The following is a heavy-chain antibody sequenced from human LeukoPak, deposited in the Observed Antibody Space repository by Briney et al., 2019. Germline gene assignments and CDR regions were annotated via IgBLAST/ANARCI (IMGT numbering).Heavy chain of an antibody. J-gene: IGHJ4*02. Sequence: GGSLRLSCGASGFTFSEYYMNWIRQAPGKGLEWVSYISSTGSTKYYADSVKGRFTISRDNAKNSLYLQMNSLRVEDTAVYYCARDDHGYEYWGQGTLVTVSS. CDR1: GFTFSEYY. CDR3: ARDDHGYEY. D-gene: IGHD5-24*01. CDR2: ISSTGSTK. V-gene: IGHV3-11*04.